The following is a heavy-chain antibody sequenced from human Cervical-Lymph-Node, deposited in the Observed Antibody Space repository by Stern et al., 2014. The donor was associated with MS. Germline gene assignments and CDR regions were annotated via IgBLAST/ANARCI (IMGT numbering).Heavy chain of an antibody. D-gene: IGHD2-2*01. CDR3: ARRVLVARGGYPKTLDV. V-gene: IGHV3-7*01. Sequence: EVQLVESGGVLVQPGGSLKLSCAASGFTFSRYWMTWVRQAPGKGLEWVANIKEDGSEHYYADSVSGRFTMSRDNAKNSLYLQMNSLRAEDTAVYYCARRVLVARGGYPKTLDVWGRGTTVTVSS. J-gene: IGHJ6*02. CDR1: GFTFSRYW. CDR2: IKEDGSEH.